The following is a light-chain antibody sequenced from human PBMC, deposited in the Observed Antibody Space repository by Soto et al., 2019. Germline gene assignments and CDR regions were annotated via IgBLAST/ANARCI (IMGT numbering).Light chain of an antibody. CDR3: QQYNNWPLT. CDR1: QSVLYSSNEKNY. CDR2: RAS. V-gene: IGKV4-1*01. J-gene: IGKJ5*01. Sequence: DSSMTQSPTSLAVSLGERATINCKSSQSVLYSSNEKNYLAWYQQKPGQPPKLLIYRASTRESGVPDRFSGSGSGTDFTLTISSLQSEDFAVYYCQQYNNWPLTFGQGTRLEIK.